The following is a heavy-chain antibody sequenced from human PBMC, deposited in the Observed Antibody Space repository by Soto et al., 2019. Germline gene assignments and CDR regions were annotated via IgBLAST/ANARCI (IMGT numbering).Heavy chain of an antibody. V-gene: IGHV3-74*01. CDR3: ASPAGVSMVAADF. CDR2: IDSDGSST. CDR1: GFTLSGHW. Sequence: GGSLGLSCAASGFTLSGHWMHWVRQVPGKGLVWVSRIDSDGSSTSYADSVKGRFTISRDNAKNTLYLQMSSLRAEDTAVYYCASPAGVSMVAADFWGQGTLVTVSS. D-gene: IGHD2-15*01. J-gene: IGHJ4*02.